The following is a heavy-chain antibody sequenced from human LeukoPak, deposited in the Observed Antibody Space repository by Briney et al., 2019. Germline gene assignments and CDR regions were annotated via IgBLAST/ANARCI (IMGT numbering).Heavy chain of an antibody. V-gene: IGHV1-2*04. Sequence: AASVNVSCKASGYTFTGYYMHWVRQAPGQGLEWMGWINPNSGGTNYAQKFQGWVTMTRDTSISTAYMELSRLRSDDTAVYYCAREDGSRHLEGMDVWGQGTMVTVSS. J-gene: IGHJ3*01. CDR1: GYTFTGYY. D-gene: IGHD1-1*01. CDR3: AREDGSRHLEGMDV. CDR2: INPNSGGT.